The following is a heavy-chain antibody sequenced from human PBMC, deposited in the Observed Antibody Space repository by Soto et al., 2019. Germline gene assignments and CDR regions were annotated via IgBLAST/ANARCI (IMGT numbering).Heavy chain of an antibody. Sequence: PSETLSLTCAVYGGSFSGYYWSWIRQPPGKGLEWIGEINHSGSTNYNPSLKSRVTISVDTSKNQFSLKLSSVTAADTAVYYCARWGGNFCSSTSCRSYYYDMDVWGKGTTVTGSS. D-gene: IGHD2-2*01. J-gene: IGHJ6*03. CDR3: ARWGGNFCSSTSCRSYYYDMDV. CDR2: INHSGST. CDR1: GGSFSGYY. V-gene: IGHV4-34*01.